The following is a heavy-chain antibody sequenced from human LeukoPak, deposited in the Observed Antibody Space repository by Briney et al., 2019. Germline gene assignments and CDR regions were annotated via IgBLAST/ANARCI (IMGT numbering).Heavy chain of an antibody. CDR3: ARVDYDSSGYPFDY. CDR2: IYTSGST. J-gene: IGHJ4*02. D-gene: IGHD3-22*01. CDR1: GGPISSYF. Sequence: SETLSLTCTVSGGPISSYFWSWIRQPAGKGLEWIGRIYTSGSTNDNPSLKSRVTMSVDTSKNQFSLKLSSVTAADTAVYYCARVDYDSSGYPFDYWGQGTLVTVSS. V-gene: IGHV4-4*07.